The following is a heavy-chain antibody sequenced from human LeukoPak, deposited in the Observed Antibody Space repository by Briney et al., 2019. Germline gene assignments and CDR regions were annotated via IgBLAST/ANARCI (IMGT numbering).Heavy chain of an antibody. V-gene: IGHV3-7*01. J-gene: IGHJ4*02. CDR3: ARGGNRMKEF. Sequence: GGPLRLSCAASGFTFSGLWTTGIRDAPGKGLVWVATIKPEGSDQYYVDSLRGRFTIDRDNTKNSLYLQMNSLRGEDTAVYFCARGGNRMKEFWGQGTLVTVSS. CDR1: GFTFSGLW. D-gene: IGHD1-14*01. CDR2: IKPEGSDQ.